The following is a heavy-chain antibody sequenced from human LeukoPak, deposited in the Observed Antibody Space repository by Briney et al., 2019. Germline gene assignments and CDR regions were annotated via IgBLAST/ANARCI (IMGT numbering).Heavy chain of an antibody. V-gene: IGHV1-8*01. D-gene: IGHD6-13*01. CDR1: GYTFTSYD. CDR2: MNPNSGNT. Sequence: GASVKVSCKASGYTFTSYDINWVRQATGQGLEWMGWMNPNSGNTGYAQKFQGRVTMTRNTSISTAYMELSSLRSEDTAVYYCAREGLEYSSSWYPYMDDWGKGTTVTVSS. CDR3: AREGLEYSSSWYPYMDD. J-gene: IGHJ6*03.